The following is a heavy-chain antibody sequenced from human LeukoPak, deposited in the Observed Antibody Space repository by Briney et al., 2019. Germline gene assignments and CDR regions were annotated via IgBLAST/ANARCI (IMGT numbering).Heavy chain of an antibody. J-gene: IGHJ5*02. CDR3: ARGGFALNVPVVGLHWFDP. Sequence: GGSLRLSCAPSGFTFNNYWMHWVPQSPGKGGVGVSRIRRDGSSTTYAGSVQGRFTMSRDNVKNPLYLQMNSLRAEATTVYHCARGGFALNVPVVGLHWFDPWGQGTLVTVSS. V-gene: IGHV3-74*03. CDR2: IRRDGSST. CDR1: GFTFNNYW. D-gene: IGHD2-2*01.